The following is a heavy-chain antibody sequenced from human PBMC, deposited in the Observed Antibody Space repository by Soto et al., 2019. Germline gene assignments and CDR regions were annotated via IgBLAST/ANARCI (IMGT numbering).Heavy chain of an antibody. Sequence: TLSLTCTVTGASISSSIYYWGVISQPPGKGLQWIGSIYYSGSTYYNPSLKSRVTISVDTSKNQFSLKLSSVTAADTAVYYCARHSSSWLGYYYYGMDVWGQGTTVT. CDR3: ARHSSSWLGYYYYGMDV. J-gene: IGHJ6*02. D-gene: IGHD6-13*01. CDR1: GASISSSIYY. V-gene: IGHV4-39*01. CDR2: IYYSGST.